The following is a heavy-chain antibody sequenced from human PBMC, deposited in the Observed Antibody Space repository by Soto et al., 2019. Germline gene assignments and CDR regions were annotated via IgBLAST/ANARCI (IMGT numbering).Heavy chain of an antibody. J-gene: IGHJ5*02. CDR2: IDSSGEK. Sequence: QVTLKESGPVLVKPTETLTLRCTVSGLSITDSEMGVSWIRQPPGQPLEWLAHIDSSGEKSYRTFPKSRLAICKDTSKSQIVLTMTNMDPADTATYYCARRHLAGAVSPWFDPWGQGIPVTVSS. CDR3: ARRHLAGAVSPWFDP. D-gene: IGHD6-19*01. V-gene: IGHV2-26*01. CDR1: GLSITDSEMG.